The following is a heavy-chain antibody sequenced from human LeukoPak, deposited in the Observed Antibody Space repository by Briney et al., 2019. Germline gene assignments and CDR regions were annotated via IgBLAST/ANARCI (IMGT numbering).Heavy chain of an antibody. Sequence: GGSLRLSCAASGFTLSSNYMSWVRQAPGKGLEEVSVIYSGGSTYYADSVKGRFTISRDNSKNTLYLQMTSLRAEDTAVYYCARNDYGGNNGGSYRPRGQDYWGQGTLVTVSS. V-gene: IGHV3-66*02. J-gene: IGHJ4*02. D-gene: IGHD4-23*01. CDR2: IYSGGST. CDR1: GFTLSSNY. CDR3: ARNDYGGNNGGSYRPRGQDY.